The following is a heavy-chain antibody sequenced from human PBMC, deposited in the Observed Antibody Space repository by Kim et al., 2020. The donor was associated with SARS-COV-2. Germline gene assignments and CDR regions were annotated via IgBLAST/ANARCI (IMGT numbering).Heavy chain of an antibody. D-gene: IGHD5-18*01. V-gene: IGHV1-69*01. J-gene: IGHJ6*02. Sequence: KFQGRVTITADESTSTAYMELSSLRSEDTAVYYCARDLTAMGYYYYGMDVWGQGTTVTVSS. CDR3: ARDLTAMGYYYYGMDV.